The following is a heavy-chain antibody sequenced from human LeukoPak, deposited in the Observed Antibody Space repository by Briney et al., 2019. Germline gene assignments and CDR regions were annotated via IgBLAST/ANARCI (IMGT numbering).Heavy chain of an antibody. Sequence: GGSLRLSCAASGFTFSDYYMSWIRQAPGKGLEWVSSISSSSSHIFYADSVKGRFTISRDNAKNSLYLQMNSLRAEDTAVYYCARADRPGTFYAFDIWGQGTMVTVSS. CDR2: ISSSSSHI. J-gene: IGHJ3*02. CDR3: ARADRPGTFYAFDI. V-gene: IGHV3-11*06. CDR1: GFTFSDYY.